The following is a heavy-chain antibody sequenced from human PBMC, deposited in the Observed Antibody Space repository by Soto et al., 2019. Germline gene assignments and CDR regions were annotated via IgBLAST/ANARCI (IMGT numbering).Heavy chain of an antibody. CDR2: ISYDGSNK. CDR1: GFTFSSYA. V-gene: IGHV3-30-3*01. CDR3: ASEYCGGDCYSAARYGMDV. D-gene: IGHD2-21*02. Sequence: GGSLRLSCAASGFTFSSYAMHWVRKAPGKGLEWVAVISYDGSNKYYADSVKGRFTISRDNSKNTLYLQMNSLRAEDTAVYYCASEYCGGDCYSAARYGMDVWGQGTTVTVSS. J-gene: IGHJ6*02.